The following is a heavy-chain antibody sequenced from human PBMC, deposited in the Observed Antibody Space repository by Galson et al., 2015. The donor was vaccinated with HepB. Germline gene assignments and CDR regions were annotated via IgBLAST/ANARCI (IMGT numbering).Heavy chain of an antibody. J-gene: IGHJ4*02. D-gene: IGHD5-12*01. CDR3: ARHPGRGSVGYAFDL. CDR2: IYYNGDT. V-gene: IGHV4-59*08. CDR1: HGSINNYC. Sequence: SETLSLTCSVSHGSINNYCWSWIRQSPGNRLEWIGYIYYNGDTTYNPSLGYRVGMSVDTSINQVSLWLTSVTAADTAVYYCARHPGRGSVGYAFDLWGQGTLVTVSA.